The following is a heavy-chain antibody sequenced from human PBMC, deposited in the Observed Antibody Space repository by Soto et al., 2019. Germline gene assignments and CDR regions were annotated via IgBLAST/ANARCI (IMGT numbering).Heavy chain of an antibody. CDR2: VYTSGST. CDR1: GGSISSYY. J-gene: IGHJ6*02. V-gene: IGHV4-4*07. Sequence: LCGGSISSYYWSWIRQPAGKGLEWIGRVYTSGSTNYNPSLRSRVTMSVDTSKNQFSLKLNSVTAADTAVYYCARDRPIVATSGYGMDVWGQGTAVTVSS. D-gene: IGHD5-12*01. CDR3: ARDRPIVATSGYGMDV.